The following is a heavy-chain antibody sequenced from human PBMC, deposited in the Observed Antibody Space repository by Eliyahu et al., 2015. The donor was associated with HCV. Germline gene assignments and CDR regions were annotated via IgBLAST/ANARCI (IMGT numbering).Heavy chain of an antibody. V-gene: IGHV3-74*01. D-gene: IGHD2-15*01. CDR3: SRDLSGPSDY. CDR2: INENGRTT. CDR1: GFTFSGYW. J-gene: IGHJ4*02. Sequence: EGQLVESGGGSVQPGGSLTLSCAASGFTFSGYWMHWVRQGPGKGLVWVSRINENGRTTNYADYVKGRFTISRDNAKNTLYLQMNSLRAEDTGIYYCSRDLSGPSDYWGQGTLVSVSP.